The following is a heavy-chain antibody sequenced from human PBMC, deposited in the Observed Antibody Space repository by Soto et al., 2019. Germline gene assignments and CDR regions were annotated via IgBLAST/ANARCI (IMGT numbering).Heavy chain of an antibody. D-gene: IGHD3-16*02. V-gene: IGHV3-7*01. CDR2: IKQDGSEK. J-gene: IGHJ5*02. CDR3: ARVEDDYVWGSYRETMQFDP. Sequence: EVQLVESGGGLVQPGGSLRLSCAASGFTFSSYWMSWVRQAPGKGLEWVANIKQDGSEKYYVDSVKGRFTISRDNAKNSLYLQMNSLRAEDTAVYYCARVEDDYVWGSYRETMQFDPWGQGTLVTVSS. CDR1: GFTFSSYW.